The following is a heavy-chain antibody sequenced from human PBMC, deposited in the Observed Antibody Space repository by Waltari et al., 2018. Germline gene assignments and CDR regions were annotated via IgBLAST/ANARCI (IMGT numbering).Heavy chain of an antibody. CDR2: ISGSGGST. Sequence: EVQLVESGGGLVQPGGSLRLSCAAPGFTSSSYAIRSVRQAPGKGLEWVSAISGSGGSTYYADSGKGRFTISRDNSKNTLYLQMNSLRAEDTAVYYCAKGKDGRVLLGMDVWGKGTTVTVSS. CDR1: GFTSSSYA. V-gene: IGHV3-23*04. CDR3: AKGKDGRVLLGMDV. D-gene: IGHD1-20*01. J-gene: IGHJ6*03.